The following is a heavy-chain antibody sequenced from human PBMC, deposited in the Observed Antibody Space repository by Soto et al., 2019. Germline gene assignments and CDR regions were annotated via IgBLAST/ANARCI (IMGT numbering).Heavy chain of an antibody. CDR2: ISSSGSTI. CDR3: ARAITMIVVGRPWYYGMDV. J-gene: IGHJ6*02. Sequence: GGSLRLSCAASGFTFSDYYMSWIRQAPGKGLEWVSYISSSGSTIYYADSVKGRFTISRDNAKNSLYLQMNSLRAEDTAVYYCARAITMIVVGRPWYYGMDVWGQGTTVTVSS. V-gene: IGHV3-11*04. D-gene: IGHD3-22*01. CDR1: GFTFSDYY.